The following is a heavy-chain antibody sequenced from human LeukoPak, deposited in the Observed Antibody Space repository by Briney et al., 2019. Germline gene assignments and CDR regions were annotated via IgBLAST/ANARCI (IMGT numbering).Heavy chain of an antibody. CDR1: GFTVSSNS. V-gene: IGHV3-21*01. D-gene: IGHD3-10*01. J-gene: IGHJ4*02. Sequence: GGSLRLSCIVSGFTVSSNSMSWVRQAPGKGLEWVSSISSSSSYSYYADSVRGRFTISRDNAKNSLYLQMNTLRAEDTAVYYCARDQPYYSDSGSFVPFHYWGQGTLVTVSS. CDR2: ISSSSSYS. CDR3: ARDQPYYSDSGSFVPFHY.